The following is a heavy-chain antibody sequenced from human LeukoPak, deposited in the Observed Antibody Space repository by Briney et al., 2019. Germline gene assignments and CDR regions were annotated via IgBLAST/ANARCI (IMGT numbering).Heavy chain of an antibody. CDR2: INPNSGGT. D-gene: IGHD2-15*01. CDR3: ARDSSDIRSLIAH. CDR1: GYTFTGYY. Sequence: ASVNVSCKASGYTFTGYYMHWVRQAPGQGLEWMGWINPNSGGTNYAQKFQGWVTMTRDTSISTAYMELSRLRSDDTAVYYCARDSSDIRSLIAHWGQGTLVTVSS. V-gene: IGHV1-2*04. J-gene: IGHJ1*01.